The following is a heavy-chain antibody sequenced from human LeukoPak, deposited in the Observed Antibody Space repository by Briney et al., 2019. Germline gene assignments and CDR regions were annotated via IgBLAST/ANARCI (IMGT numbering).Heavy chain of an antibody. CDR2: ISGSGGST. D-gene: IGHD3-3*01. Sequence: GGSLRLSCAASGFTFSSYAMSWVRQAPGKGLEWVSAISGSGGSTYYADSVKGRFTISRDNSKNTLYLQMNSLRAEDTAVYYCAKLFGVVYSSNDYYYYGMDVWGQGTTVTVSS. CDR3: AKLFGVVYSSNDYYYYGMDV. V-gene: IGHV3-23*01. J-gene: IGHJ6*02. CDR1: GFTFSSYA.